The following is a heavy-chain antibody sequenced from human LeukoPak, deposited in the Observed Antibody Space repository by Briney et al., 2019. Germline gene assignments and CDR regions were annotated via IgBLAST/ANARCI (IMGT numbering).Heavy chain of an antibody. V-gene: IGHV4-59*12. CDR1: GGSISSYY. D-gene: IGHD6-19*01. Sequence: PSETLSLTCTVSGGSISSYYWSWIRQPPGKGLEWIGYIYYSGSTNYNPSLKSRVTISVDTSKNHFSLKLNSVTATDTAVYYCARDSGYSSGWPSDYWGRGTLVTVSS. J-gene: IGHJ4*02. CDR2: IYYSGST. CDR3: ARDSGYSSGWPSDY.